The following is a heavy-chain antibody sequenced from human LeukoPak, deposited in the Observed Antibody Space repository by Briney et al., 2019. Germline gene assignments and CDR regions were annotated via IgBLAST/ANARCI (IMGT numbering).Heavy chain of an antibody. D-gene: IGHD3-22*01. Sequence: PSETLSLTCTVSGGSISSSSYYWGWIRQPPGKGLEWIGSIYYSGSTYYNPSLKSRVTISVDTSKNQSSLKLSSVTAADTAVYYCARDPVEYYYDSSGPQDAFDIWGQGTMVTVSS. J-gene: IGHJ3*02. V-gene: IGHV4-39*07. CDR3: ARDPVEYYYDSSGPQDAFDI. CDR1: GGSISSSSYY. CDR2: IYYSGST.